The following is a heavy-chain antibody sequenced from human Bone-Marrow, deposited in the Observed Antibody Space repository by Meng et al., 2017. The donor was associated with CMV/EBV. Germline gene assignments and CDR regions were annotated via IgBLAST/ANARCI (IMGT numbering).Heavy chain of an antibody. D-gene: IGHD6-6*01. V-gene: IGHV1-2*02. Sequence: ASVKVSCKASGYTFTGYYMHWVRQAPGQGLEWMGWINPNSGGANYAQKFQGRVTMTRNTSISRAYMELSRLRSDDTAVYYCAREGPLVLGYHGMDVWGQGTTVTGSS. CDR3: AREGPLVLGYHGMDV. J-gene: IGHJ6*02. CDR1: GYTFTGYY. CDR2: INPNSGGA.